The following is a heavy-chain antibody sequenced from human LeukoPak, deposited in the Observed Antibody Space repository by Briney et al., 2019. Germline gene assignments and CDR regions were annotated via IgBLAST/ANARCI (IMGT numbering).Heavy chain of an antibody. CDR2: ISSSSSYI. CDR3: ARDAAETNYDFWSGPQAFDY. D-gene: IGHD3-3*01. V-gene: IGHV3-21*01. CDR1: GFTFSSYS. Sequence: RGSLRLSCAAPGFTFSSYSMNWVRQAPGKGLEWVSSISSSSSYIYYADSVKGRFTISRDNAKNSLYLQMNSLRAEDTAVYYCARDAAETNYDFWSGPQAFDYWGQGTLVTVSS. J-gene: IGHJ4*02.